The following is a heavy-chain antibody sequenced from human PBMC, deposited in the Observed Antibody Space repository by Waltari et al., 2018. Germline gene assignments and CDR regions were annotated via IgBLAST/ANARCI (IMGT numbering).Heavy chain of an antibody. D-gene: IGHD5-18*01. CDR1: GFTLDDFA. J-gene: IGHJ4*02. Sequence: EVQLVESGGGLVQPGRSLRLSCSASGFTLDDFAMHWGRQAPGKGLEWVSGISWNSGSIGYADSVKGRFTISRDNAKNSLYLQMNSLRAEDTALYYCAKRGYSEYYFDYWGQGTLVTVSS. CDR3: AKRGYSEYYFDY. V-gene: IGHV3-9*01. CDR2: ISWNSGSI.